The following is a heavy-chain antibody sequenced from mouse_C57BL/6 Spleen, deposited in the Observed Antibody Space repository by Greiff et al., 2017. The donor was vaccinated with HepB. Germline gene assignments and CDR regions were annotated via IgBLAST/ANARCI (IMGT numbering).Heavy chain of an antibody. CDR2: IDPSDSCT. CDR1: GYTFTSYW. V-gene: IGHV1-69*01. Sequence: VLLQQPGAELVMPGASVKLSCKASGYTFTSYWMHWVKQRPGQGLEWIGEIDPSDSCTNYNQKFKGKPTLTVEKSSSTAYMQLSSLTSEDSAVYSCASAGYVDDGAHFDDWGKGTTITVSS. D-gene: IGHD2-2*01. CDR3: ASAGYVDDGAHFDD. J-gene: IGHJ2*01.